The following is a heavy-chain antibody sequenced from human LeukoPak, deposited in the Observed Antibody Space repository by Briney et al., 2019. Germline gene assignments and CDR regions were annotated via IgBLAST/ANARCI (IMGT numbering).Heavy chain of an antibody. CDR1: GGTFSSYA. V-gene: IGHV1-69*06. J-gene: IGHJ4*02. CDR3: ARWGYPSSMYYYDSSGSDY. Sequence: SVTVSCKASGGTFSSYAISWVRQAPGQGLEWMGGIIPIFGTANYAQKFQGRVTITADKSTSTAYMELSSLRSEDTAVYYCARWGYPSSMYYYDSSGSDYWGQGTLVTVSS. CDR2: IIPIFGTA. D-gene: IGHD3-22*01.